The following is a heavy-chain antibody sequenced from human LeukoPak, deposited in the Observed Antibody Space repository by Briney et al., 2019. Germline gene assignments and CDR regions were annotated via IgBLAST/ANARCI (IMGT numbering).Heavy chain of an antibody. D-gene: IGHD5-12*01. V-gene: IGHV1-2*02. J-gene: IGHJ4*02. CDR1: GYSFTGYY. CDR2: INPNSGGT. CDR3: ARDRAVATIGGVDY. Sequence: ASVKVSCKASGYSFTGYYMHWVRQAPGQGLEWMGWINPNSGGTNYAQKFQGRVTMTRDTSISTAYMELSRLRSDDTAVYYCARDRAVATIGGVDYWGQGTLVTVSS.